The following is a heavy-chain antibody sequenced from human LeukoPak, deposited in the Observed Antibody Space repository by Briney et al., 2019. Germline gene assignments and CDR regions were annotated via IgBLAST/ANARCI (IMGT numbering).Heavy chain of an antibody. V-gene: IGHV4-39*07. Sequence: SETLSLTCTVSGGSISSSSYYWGWIRQPPGKGLEWIGSIYYSGSTYYNPSLKSRVTISVDTSKNQFSLKLSSVTAADTAVYYCARVSGSYQYYYYYMDVWGKGTTVTVSS. J-gene: IGHJ6*03. D-gene: IGHD1-26*01. CDR1: GGSISSSSYY. CDR3: ARVSGSYQYYYYYMDV. CDR2: IYYSGST.